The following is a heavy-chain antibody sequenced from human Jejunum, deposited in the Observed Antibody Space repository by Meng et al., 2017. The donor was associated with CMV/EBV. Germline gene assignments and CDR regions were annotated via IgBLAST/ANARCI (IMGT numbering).Heavy chain of an antibody. CDR1: GFTVSGDF. CDR2: IYAGGRT. D-gene: IGHD2-15*01. V-gene: IGHV3-53*01. Sequence: EVQLVXXXXXXIQXGXXXRLSXXASGFTVSGDFINWVRQAPGKGLEWVSVIYAGGRTYYTDSVRGRFTMSRDASKNTVYLLMNSLKVEDTAVYFCAREDGYCDDGACYGAFDIWGQGTMVTVSS. CDR3: AREDGYCDDGACYGAFDI. J-gene: IGHJ3*02.